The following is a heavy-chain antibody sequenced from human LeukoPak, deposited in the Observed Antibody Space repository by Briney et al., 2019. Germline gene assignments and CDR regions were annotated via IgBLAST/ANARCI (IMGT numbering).Heavy chain of an antibody. Sequence: ASVKVSCKASGYTFISYYMHWVRQAPGQGLEWMGIINPSGGSTSYAQKFQGRVTMTRDTSTSTVYMELSSLRSEDTAVYYCAREKVWFRELLSPYYYYYGMDVWGQGTTVTVSS. V-gene: IGHV1-46*01. CDR3: AREKVWFRELLSPYYYYYGMDV. CDR1: GYTFISYY. D-gene: IGHD3-10*01. J-gene: IGHJ6*02. CDR2: INPSGGST.